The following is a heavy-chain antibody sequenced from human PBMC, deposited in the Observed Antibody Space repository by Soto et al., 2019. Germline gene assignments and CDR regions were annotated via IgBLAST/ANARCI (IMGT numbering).Heavy chain of an antibody. V-gene: IGHV3-66*01. J-gene: IGHJ6*02. CDR1: GFTVSSNY. CDR3: AREGGFYGSGSRGYYYYYGMDV. Sequence: EVQLVESGGGLVQPGGSLRLSCAASGFTVSSNYMSWVRQAPGKGLEWVSVIYSGGSTYYADSVKGRFTISRDNSKNTRYLQMDSLRAEDTAVYYCAREGGFYGSGSRGYYYYYGMDVWGQGTTVTVSS. CDR2: IYSGGST. D-gene: IGHD3-10*01.